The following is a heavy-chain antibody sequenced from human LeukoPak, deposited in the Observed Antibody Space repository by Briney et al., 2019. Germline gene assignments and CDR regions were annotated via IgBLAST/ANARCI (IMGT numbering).Heavy chain of an antibody. V-gene: IGHV3-30*02. Sequence: GGSLRLSCAASGFTFSSYGMHWVRQAPGKGLEWVAFIRYDGSNKYYADSVKGRFTISRDNSKNTLYLQMNSLRAEDTAVYYCAKDDYDFWSGYSNYYYYYYMDVWGKGTAVTVSS. J-gene: IGHJ6*03. CDR1: GFTFSSYG. CDR2: IRYDGSNK. CDR3: AKDDYDFWSGYSNYYYYYYMDV. D-gene: IGHD3-3*01.